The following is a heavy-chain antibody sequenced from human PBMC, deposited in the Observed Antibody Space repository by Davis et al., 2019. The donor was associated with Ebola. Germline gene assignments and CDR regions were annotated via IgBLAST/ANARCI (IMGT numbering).Heavy chain of an antibody. D-gene: IGHD6-13*01. J-gene: IGHJ6*02. CDR2: INHSGGT. V-gene: IGHV4-34*01. CDR3: ARGSSWSIYGMDV. Sequence: MPSETLSLTCAVYGGSFSGYYWSWIRQPPGKGLEWIGEINHSGGTNYNPSLKSRVTISVDTSKNQFSLKLSSVTAADTAVYYCARGSSWSIYGMDVWGQGTTVTVSS. CDR1: GGSFSGYY.